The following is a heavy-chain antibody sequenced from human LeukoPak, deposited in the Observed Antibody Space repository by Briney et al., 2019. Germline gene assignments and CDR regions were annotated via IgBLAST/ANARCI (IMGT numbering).Heavy chain of an antibody. CDR3: ASTNYYDSSGYSHDAFDI. CDR1: GGSISSYY. D-gene: IGHD3-22*01. CDR2: IYYSGST. V-gene: IGHV4-59*12. Sequence: PSETLSLTCTVSGGSISSYYWSWIRQPPGKGLEWIGYIYYSGSTNYNPSLKSRVTISVDRSKNQFSLKLSSVTAADTAVYYCASTNYYDSSGYSHDAFDIWGQGTMVTVSS. J-gene: IGHJ3*02.